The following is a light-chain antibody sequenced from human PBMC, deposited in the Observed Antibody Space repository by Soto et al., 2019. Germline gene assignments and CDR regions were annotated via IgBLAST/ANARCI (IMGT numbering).Light chain of an antibody. CDR3: QQSYTTLWT. Sequence: DIHMTQSPSSVSASVGDRVTIPCRASQSISNYLHWYQQKPGKVPKLLIYAASSLQSGVPSRFSGSGSGTDFTLIISSLQPEDFATYYCQQSYTTLWTFGQGTKVDIK. CDR2: AAS. V-gene: IGKV1-39*01. CDR1: QSISNY. J-gene: IGKJ1*01.